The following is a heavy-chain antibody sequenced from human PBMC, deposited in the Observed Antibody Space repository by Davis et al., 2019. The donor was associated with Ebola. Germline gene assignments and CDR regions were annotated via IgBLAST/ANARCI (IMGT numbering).Heavy chain of an antibody. D-gene: IGHD4-11*01. CDR2: VILKSGAT. Sequence: ASVKVSCKASGYTCTDYNIHWMRQAPGQGLEWLGRVILKSGATNYAQKFQGRVTMTRDTSISTVYMELSSLRYDDTADYYCARGHNYAHEYWGQGTLVTVSS. CDR3: ARGHNYAHEY. J-gene: IGHJ4*02. V-gene: IGHV1-2*06. CDR1: GYTCTDYN.